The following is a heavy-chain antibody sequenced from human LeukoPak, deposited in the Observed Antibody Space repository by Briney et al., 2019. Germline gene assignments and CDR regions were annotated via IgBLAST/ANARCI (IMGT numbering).Heavy chain of an antibody. CDR1: WITLSSPS. J-gene: IGHJ4*02. CDR3: AKDQRWESPHYLDS. D-gene: IGHD1-26*01. V-gene: IGHV3-23*01. CDR2: ISASGGST. Sequence: GSLRLFCTTSWITLSSPSDRWVRPVPGEGLGWVSGISASGGSTYYADSVRGRFTISRDNSKNTLYVQMNSLRDEDTAVYYCAKDQRWESPHYLDSRGQGTLVTVSS.